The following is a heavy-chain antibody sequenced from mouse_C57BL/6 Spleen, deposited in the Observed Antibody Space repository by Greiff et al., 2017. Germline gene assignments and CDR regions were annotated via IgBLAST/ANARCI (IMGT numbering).Heavy chain of an antibody. Sequence: EVMLVESGGGLVKPGGSLKLSCAASGFTFSSYAMSWVRQTPEKRLEWVATISDGGSYTYYPDNVKGRFTISRDNAKNNLYLQMSHLKSEDTAMYYCAREGQSDYDSMDYWGQGTSVTVSS. CDR3: AREGQSDYDSMDY. D-gene: IGHD2-4*01. J-gene: IGHJ4*01. CDR2: ISDGGSYT. V-gene: IGHV5-4*01. CDR1: GFTFSSYA.